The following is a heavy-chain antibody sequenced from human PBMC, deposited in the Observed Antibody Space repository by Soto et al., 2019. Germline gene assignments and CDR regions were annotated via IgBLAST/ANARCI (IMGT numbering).Heavy chain of an antibody. CDR2: INAGNGNT. CDR3: ARDLGGWPDY. CDR1: GYTFTSYA. J-gene: IGHJ4*02. Sequence: QVQLVQSGAEVKKPGASVKVSCKASGYTFTSYAMHWVRQAPGQRLEWMGWINAGNGNTKYSQKFQGRVTITRDTSAITAYMELSSLISEDTAVYYCARDLGGWPDYWGQGTLVTVSS. V-gene: IGHV1-3*01. D-gene: IGHD2-15*01.